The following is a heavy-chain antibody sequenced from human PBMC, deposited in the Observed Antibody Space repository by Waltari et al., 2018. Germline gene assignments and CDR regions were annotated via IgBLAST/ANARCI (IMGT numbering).Heavy chain of an antibody. Sequence: QVQLQESAPGLVKPSQTLSLTCPVSGGSISSSRYHSCLIRLPAGKGRARNGYIYTSGSTNYNPSLKSRVTISVDTSKNQFSLKLSSVTAADTAVYYCARLLTGRLHLGELSLSEEYYYGMDVWGQGTTVTVSS. V-gene: IGHV4-61*09. CDR2: IYTSGST. CDR1: GGSISSSRYH. D-gene: IGHD3-16*02. CDR3: ARLLTGRLHLGELSLSEEYYYGMDV. J-gene: IGHJ6*02.